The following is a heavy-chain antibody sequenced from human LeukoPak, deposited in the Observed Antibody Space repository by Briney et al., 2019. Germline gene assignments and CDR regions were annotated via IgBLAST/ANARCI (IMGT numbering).Heavy chain of an antibody. Sequence: WETLSLTCTVSGDSISRGSDYWGWIRQPPGKGPEWIGSVYYIGSTFYNPSLKSRLTISIDTSKNQFSLKLRSVTAADTTVYYCAREDAEQMDNSFDIWGQGTMVTVSS. CDR2: VYYIGST. CDR3: AREDAEQMDNSFDI. V-gene: IGHV4-39*07. CDR1: GDSISRGSDY. J-gene: IGHJ3*02. D-gene: IGHD5-24*01.